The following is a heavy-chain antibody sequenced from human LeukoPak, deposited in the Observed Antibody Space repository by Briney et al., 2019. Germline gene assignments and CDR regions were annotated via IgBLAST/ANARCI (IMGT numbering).Heavy chain of an antibody. V-gene: IGHV4-38-2*01. CDR3: ARNIVVVPTVTGAFDV. Sequence: SETLSLTCAVSGYSISSGYYWGWIRQPPGQGLEWIGSIYHSGSTYYNPSLKSRVTISVDTSKNQFSLKLSSVTAADTAMYYCARNIVVVPTVTGAFDVWGQGTMVTVSS. CDR1: GYSISSGYY. CDR2: IYHSGST. D-gene: IGHD2-2*01. J-gene: IGHJ3*01.